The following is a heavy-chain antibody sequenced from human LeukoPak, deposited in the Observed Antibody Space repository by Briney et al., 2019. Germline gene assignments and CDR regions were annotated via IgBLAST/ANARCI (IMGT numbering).Heavy chain of an antibody. D-gene: IGHD5-18*01. J-gene: IGHJ4*02. V-gene: IGHV4-59*01. CDR1: GGSISSYY. Sequence: PSETLSLTCTVSGGSISSYYWSWIRQSPGEGLEWIGYIHYRGSTNYNPSLKSRVTISVDTSKNQFSLKLSSRTAADTAVYYCARSVLGYSYGLHIDYWGQGTLVTVSS. CDR2: IHYRGST. CDR3: ARSVLGYSYGLHIDY.